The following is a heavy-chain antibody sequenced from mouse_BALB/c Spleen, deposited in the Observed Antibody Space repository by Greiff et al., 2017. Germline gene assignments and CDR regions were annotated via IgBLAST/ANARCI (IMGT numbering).Heavy chain of an antibody. Sequence: VQLQQSGAELVRPGTSVKVSCKASGYAFTNYLIEWVKQRPGQGLEWIGVINPGSGGTNYNEKFKGKATLTADKSSSTAYMQLSSLTSDDSAVYFCARAFTVQLGRGGYFDYWGQGTTLTVSS. CDR1: GYAFTNYL. D-gene: IGHD4-1*02. CDR2: INPGSGGT. V-gene: IGHV1-54*01. J-gene: IGHJ2*01. CDR3: ARAFTVQLGRGGYFDY.